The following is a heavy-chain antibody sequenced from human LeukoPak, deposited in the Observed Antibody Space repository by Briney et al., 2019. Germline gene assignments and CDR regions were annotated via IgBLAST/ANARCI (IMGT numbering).Heavy chain of an antibody. CDR3: ARADWYYGSGTPPAGHLSFDY. CDR1: GGSFSGYY. J-gene: IGHJ4*02. V-gene: IGHV4-34*01. CDR2: INHSGST. D-gene: IGHD3-10*01. Sequence: SETLSLTCAVYGGSFSGYYWSWIRQPPGKGLEWIGEINHSGSTNYNPSLKSRVTISVDTSKNQFSLRLSSVTAADTAVYYCARADWYYGSGTPPAGHLSFDYWGQGNLVTVSS.